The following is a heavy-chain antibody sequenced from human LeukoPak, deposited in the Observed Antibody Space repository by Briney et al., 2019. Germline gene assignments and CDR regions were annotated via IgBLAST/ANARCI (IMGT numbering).Heavy chain of an antibody. CDR2: IRSKAYGGTT. CDR1: GFTFGDYA. V-gene: IGHV3-49*03. D-gene: IGHD3-3*01. Sequence: GRSLRLSCTASGFTFGDYAMSWFRQAPGKGLEWVGFIRSKAYGGTTEYAASVKGRFTISRDDSKSIAYLQMNSLKTEDTAVYYCTRGDFWSGYYVDYWGQGTLVTVSS. CDR3: TRGDFWSGYYVDY. J-gene: IGHJ4*02.